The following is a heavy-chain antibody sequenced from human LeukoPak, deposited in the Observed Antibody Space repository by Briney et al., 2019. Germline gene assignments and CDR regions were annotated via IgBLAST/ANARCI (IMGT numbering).Heavy chain of an antibody. Sequence: PGGSLRLSCAASGFTFSSYSMNGFRQAPGKGLEWVSSISSSSSYIYYADSVKGRFTISRDNAKNSLYLQMNSLRAEDTAVYYCARDSSEGTDYWGQGTLVTVSS. D-gene: IGHD6-25*01. CDR1: GFTFSSYS. CDR3: ARDSSEGTDY. V-gene: IGHV3-21*01. CDR2: ISSSSSYI. J-gene: IGHJ4*02.